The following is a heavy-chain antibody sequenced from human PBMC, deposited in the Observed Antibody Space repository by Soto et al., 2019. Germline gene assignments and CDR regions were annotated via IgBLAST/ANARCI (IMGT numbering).Heavy chain of an antibody. CDR2: ISWNGGSI. V-gene: IGHV3-9*01. D-gene: IGHD6-6*01. CDR3: AKDRGVRAYYYYYGMDV. J-gene: IGHJ6*02. CDR1: GFTFSDYA. Sequence: GQLAESGGGLVQPGRSLRLSCAASGFTFSDYAMHWVRQVPGKGLEWISGISWNGGSIGYADSIKGRFIISRDNAKNSLYLEMYSLRLEDTALYYCAKDRGVRAYYYYYGMDVWGQGTTVTVSS.